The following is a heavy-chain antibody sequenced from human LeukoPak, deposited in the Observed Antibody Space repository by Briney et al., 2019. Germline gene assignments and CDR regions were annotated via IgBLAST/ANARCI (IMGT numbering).Heavy chain of an antibody. Sequence: GGSLRLSCAASAITFSNSWMNWVRQAPGEGLEWVATIKPDGSEKWYVNSVKGRFTISRDNSKNTLYLQMNSLRVEDTAIYYCAKSRGGSFPGGFDPWGHGTLVTISS. CDR2: IKPDGSEK. D-gene: IGHD2-15*01. CDR1: AITFSNSW. V-gene: IGHV3-7*01. CDR3: AKSRGGSFPGGFDP. J-gene: IGHJ5*02.